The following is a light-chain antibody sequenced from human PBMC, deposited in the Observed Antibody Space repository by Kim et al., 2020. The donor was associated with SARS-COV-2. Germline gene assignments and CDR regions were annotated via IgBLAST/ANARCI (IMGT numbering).Light chain of an antibody. CDR3: QAWDSNTPHVL. CDR2: QDD. V-gene: IGLV3-1*01. Sequence: SYELTQPPSVSVSPGQTASITCSGDKLGDKYTCWYQQKPGQSPVLVIYQDDKRRSGIPERFSGSNSGNTDTLTISETQAMDEADYYCQAWDSNTPHVLFG. J-gene: IGLJ2*01. CDR1: KLGDKY.